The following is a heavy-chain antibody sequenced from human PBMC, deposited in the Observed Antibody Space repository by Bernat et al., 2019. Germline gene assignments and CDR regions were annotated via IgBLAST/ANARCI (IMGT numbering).Heavy chain of an antibody. CDR1: GGSFSGYY. CDR2: INHSGST. Sequence: QVQLQQWGAGLLKSSETLSLTCAVYGGSFSGYYWSWLRQPPGKGLEWIGEINHSGSTKYNPSLKSRVTISVDTSKNQFSLKLSSVTAADTAIYYCARSQMSGYDDGHGSWGQGTLVTVSS. D-gene: IGHD5-12*01. V-gene: IGHV4-34*01. CDR3: ARSQMSGYDDGHGS. J-gene: IGHJ4*02.